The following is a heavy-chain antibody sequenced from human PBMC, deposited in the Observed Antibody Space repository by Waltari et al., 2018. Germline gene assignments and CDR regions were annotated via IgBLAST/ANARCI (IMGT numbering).Heavy chain of an antibody. D-gene: IGHD6-25*01. V-gene: IGHV4-34*01. CDR2: INHSGST. CDR1: DGSFSGSY. CDR3: ASRRRYSSVGMDV. J-gene: IGHJ6*02. Sequence: QVQLQQWGAGLLKPSETLSLTCAVYDGSFSGSYWSWIRQPPGQGLEWFGEINHSGSTNDNPSLRSRVTISVDTSKNQFALKLSSVTAADTAVDYCASRRRYSSVGMDVWGQGTTVTVSS.